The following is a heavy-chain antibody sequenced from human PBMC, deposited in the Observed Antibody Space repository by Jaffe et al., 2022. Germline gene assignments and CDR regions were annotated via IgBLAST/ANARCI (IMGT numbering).Heavy chain of an antibody. V-gene: IGHV1-2*02. Sequence: QVQLVQSGAEVKKPGASVKVSCKASGYTFTGYYMHWVRQAPGQGLEWMGWINPNSGGTNYAQKFQGRVTMTRDTSISTAYMELSRLRSDDTAVYYCARDPPVLRYFDWFDRIAFDIWGQGTMVTVSS. CDR3: ARDPPVLRYFDWFDRIAFDI. D-gene: IGHD3-9*01. CDR1: GYTFTGYY. J-gene: IGHJ3*02. CDR2: INPNSGGT.